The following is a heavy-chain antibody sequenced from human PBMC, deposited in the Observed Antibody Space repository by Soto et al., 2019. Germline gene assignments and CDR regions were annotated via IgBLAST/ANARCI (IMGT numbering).Heavy chain of an antibody. CDR1: GYTFTSYG. Sequence: ASVKVSCKASGYTFTSYGISWVRQAPGQGLEWMGWISAYNGNTNCAQKLQGRVTMTTDTSTSTAYMELRSLRADDTAVYYCANHHVLRFLDWLFFLYWGQGTLVTVSS. CDR3: ANHHVLRFLDWLFFLY. CDR2: ISAYNGNT. D-gene: IGHD3-3*01. J-gene: IGHJ4*02. V-gene: IGHV1-18*01.